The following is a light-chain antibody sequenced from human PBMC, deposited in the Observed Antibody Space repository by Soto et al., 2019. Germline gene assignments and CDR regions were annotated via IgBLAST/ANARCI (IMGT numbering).Light chain of an antibody. CDR1: QSVSSN. J-gene: IGKJ4*01. CDR2: GAS. CDR3: QQYGRSSLT. Sequence: EIVMTQSPATLSVSPGERATLSCRASQSVSSNLAWYQQKPGQAPRLLIYGASTRATGIPARFSGSGSGTEFTLTISSLQSEDFAVYYCQQYGRSSLTFGGGTKVEIK. V-gene: IGKV3-15*01.